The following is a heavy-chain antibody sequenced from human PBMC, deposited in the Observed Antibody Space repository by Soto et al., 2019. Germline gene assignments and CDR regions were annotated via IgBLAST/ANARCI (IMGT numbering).Heavy chain of an antibody. V-gene: IGHV4-30-2*01. CDR2: IYHSGST. CDR3: ARVPGP. J-gene: IGHJ5*02. CDR1: GGSISSGGYS. Sequence: QLKLQESGSGLVKPSQTLSLTGAVSGGSISSGGYSWSWIRQPPGKGLEWIGYIYHSGSTYYNPSLKSRVTISVDRSKNQFSLKLSSVTAAYTAMYYCARVPGPWGQGTLVTVSS.